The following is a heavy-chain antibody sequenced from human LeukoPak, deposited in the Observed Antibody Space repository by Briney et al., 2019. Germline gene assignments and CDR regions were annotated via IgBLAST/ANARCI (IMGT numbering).Heavy chain of an antibody. CDR1: GFSFSTYC. J-gene: IGHJ3*01. D-gene: IGHD2-8*02. Sequence: GGSLRLSCAASGFSFSTYCMSWVRQAPGKGLEWVANIKQDGSEKYYVDSVKGRFTISRDNAKNSLYLQMNSLRAEDTAVYYCARDVLRSWAVDFWGQGTMVTVSS. V-gene: IGHV3-7*04. CDR3: ARDVLRSWAVDF. CDR2: IKQDGSEK.